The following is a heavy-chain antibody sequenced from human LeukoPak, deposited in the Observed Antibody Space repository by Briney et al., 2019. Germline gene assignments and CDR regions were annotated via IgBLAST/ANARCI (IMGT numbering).Heavy chain of an antibody. CDR2: IRSDGSIT. Sequence: GGPLRLSCAASGFTFSGYWMHWVRQAPGKGLAWVSVIRSDGSITTYADSVKGRFTISRDTAKNTLYLQMNSLRAEDTAVYYCARDGRSGNFDKWGQGTLVSVSS. D-gene: IGHD1-26*01. J-gene: IGHJ4*02. CDR1: GFTFSGYW. V-gene: IGHV3-74*01. CDR3: ARDGRSGNFDK.